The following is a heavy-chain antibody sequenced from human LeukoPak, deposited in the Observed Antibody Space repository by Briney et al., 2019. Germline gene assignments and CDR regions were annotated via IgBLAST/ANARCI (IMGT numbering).Heavy chain of an antibody. V-gene: IGHV3-48*02. CDR1: GFTFSSYS. CDR3: ASDLVGATAS. Sequence: PGGSLRLSCAASGFTFSSYSINWVRQAPGKGLEWVSYISGSSTTIYYADSVKGRFIISRDNAKNSLYLQMNSLRDEDTAVYYCASDLVGATASWGQGTLVTVSS. D-gene: IGHD1-26*01. J-gene: IGHJ5*02. CDR2: ISGSSTTI.